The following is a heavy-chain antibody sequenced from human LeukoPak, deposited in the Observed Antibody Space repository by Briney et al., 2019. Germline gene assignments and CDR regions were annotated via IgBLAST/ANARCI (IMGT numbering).Heavy chain of an antibody. D-gene: IGHD1-26*01. CDR3: AKGGKWDVTPFDY. CDR1: GFTFTSYS. J-gene: IGHJ4*02. Sequence: GGSLRLSCAASGFTFTSYSMNWVRQAPGKGLEWVSTISGGGSTYYADSVKGRFTISRDNSKNTLYLQVNSLRAEDTAVYYCAKGGKWDVTPFDYWGQGTLVTASS. V-gene: IGHV3-23*01. CDR2: ISGGGST.